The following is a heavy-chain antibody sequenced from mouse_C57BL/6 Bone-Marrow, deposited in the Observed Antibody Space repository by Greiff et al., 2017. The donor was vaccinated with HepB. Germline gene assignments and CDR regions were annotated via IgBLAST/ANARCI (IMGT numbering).Heavy chain of an antibody. CDR3: ARETAV. CDR1: GYSITSGYY. CDR2: ISYDGSN. J-gene: IGHJ2*01. D-gene: IGHD3-2*01. Sequence: VQLQQSGPGLVKPSQSLSLTCSVTGYSITSGYYWNWIRQFPGNKLEWMGYISYDGSNNYNPSLKNRISITRDTSKNQFFLKLNSVTTEDTATYYCARETAVWGQGTTLTVSS. V-gene: IGHV3-6*01.